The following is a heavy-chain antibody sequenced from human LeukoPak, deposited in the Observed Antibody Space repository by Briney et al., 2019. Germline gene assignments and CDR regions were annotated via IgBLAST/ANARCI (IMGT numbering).Heavy chain of an antibody. CDR3: AREYSGYDPDY. CDR1: GGSVSSNY. V-gene: IGHV4-59*02. J-gene: IGHJ4*02. Sequence: SETLSLTCSVSGGSVSSNYWAWLRQPPGKGLEWIGYIYHSGSTYYNPSLKSRVTISVDRSKNQFSLKLSSVTAADTAVYYCAREYSGYDPDYWGQGTLVTVSS. D-gene: IGHD5-12*01. CDR2: IYHSGST.